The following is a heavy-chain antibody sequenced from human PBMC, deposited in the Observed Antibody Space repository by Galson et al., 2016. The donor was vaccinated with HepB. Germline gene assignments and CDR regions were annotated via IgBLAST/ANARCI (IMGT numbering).Heavy chain of an antibody. D-gene: IGHD5-12*01. J-gene: IGHJ6*02. CDR3: ARVRSGFSGYTNPYYYGMDV. CDR1: GDSVSSNSAT. Sequence: CAISGDSVSSNSATWNWIRQSPSRGLEWLGRTYYRSKWYNDYALSVKSRITINPDTSKNQFSPQLNSVTPEDTAVYYCARVRSGFSGYTNPYYYGMDVWGQGTTVTVSS. CDR2: TYYRSKWYN. V-gene: IGHV6-1*01.